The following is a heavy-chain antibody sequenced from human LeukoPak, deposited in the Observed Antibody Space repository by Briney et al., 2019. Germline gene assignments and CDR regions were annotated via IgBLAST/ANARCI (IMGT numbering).Heavy chain of an antibody. V-gene: IGHV6-1*01. CDR3: ARGRIAYYGMDV. Sequence: SQTLSLTCAISGDSVSSNSVAWNWIRKSPSRGLEWLGRTYYRSKWYNDYAVSVKSRVTVNPDTSKNQFSLQLNSVTPEDTAVYYCARGRIAYYGMDVWGQGTTVTVSS. J-gene: IGHJ6*02. CDR2: TYYRSKWYN. D-gene: IGHD2-21*01. CDR1: GDSVSSNSVA.